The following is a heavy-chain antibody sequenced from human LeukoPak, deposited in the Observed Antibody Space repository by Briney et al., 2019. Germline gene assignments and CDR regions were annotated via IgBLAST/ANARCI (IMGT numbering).Heavy chain of an antibody. CDR1: GFSLSTSGVG. V-gene: IGHV2-5*02. Sequence: SGPTLVKPTQTLTLTCTFSGFSLSTSGVGVGWIRQPPGKALEWLALIYWDDDKRYSPSLKSRLTITKDTSKNQVVLTMTNMDPVDTATYYCAHRPGPIRLGRYYFDYWGQGTLVTVSS. CDR2: IYWDDDK. CDR3: AHRPGPIRLGRYYFDY. D-gene: IGHD2-21*01. J-gene: IGHJ4*02.